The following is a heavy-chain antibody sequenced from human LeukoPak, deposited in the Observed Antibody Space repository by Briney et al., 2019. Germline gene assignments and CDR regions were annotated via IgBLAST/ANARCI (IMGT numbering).Heavy chain of an antibody. D-gene: IGHD3-10*01. CDR1: GFSLSTSGVG. J-gene: IGHJ4*02. CDR2: IYWDDDK. V-gene: IGHV2-5*02. CDR3: APSSYYGSGSYYGAPYFDY. Sequence: SGPTLVNPTQTLTLTCTFSGFSLSTSGVGVGWIRQPPGKALEWLALIYWDDDKRYSPSLKSRLTITKDTSKNQVVLTMTNMDPVDTATYYCAPSSYYGSGSYYGAPYFDYWGQGTLVTVSS.